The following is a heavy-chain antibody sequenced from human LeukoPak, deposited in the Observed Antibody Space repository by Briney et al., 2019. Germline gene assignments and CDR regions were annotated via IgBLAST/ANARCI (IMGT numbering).Heavy chain of an antibody. CDR1: GFTFSSYA. CDR3: VRDNDIAAAGFDY. V-gene: IGHV3-30*04. Sequence: GGSLRLSCAASGFTFSSYAMHWVRQAPGKGLEWVAVISYDGSNKYYADSVKGRFTISRDNSKNTLYLQMNSLRAEDTAVYYCVRDNDIAAAGFDYWGQGTLVTVSS. D-gene: IGHD6-13*01. J-gene: IGHJ4*02. CDR2: ISYDGSNK.